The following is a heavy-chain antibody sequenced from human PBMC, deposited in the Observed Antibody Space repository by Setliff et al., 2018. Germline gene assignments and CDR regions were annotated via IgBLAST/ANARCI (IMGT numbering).Heavy chain of an antibody. CDR3: ARDLDYQYYYDSSGRDAFDI. CDR1: GYTFTSYY. V-gene: IGHV1-46*01. Sequence: GASVKVSCKASGYTFTSYYMHWVRQAPGQGLEWMGIINPSGGSTSYAQKFQGRVTMTRDTSTSTVYMELSSLRSEDTAVYYCARDLDYQYYYDSSGRDAFDIWGQGTMVTVSS. J-gene: IGHJ3*02. CDR2: INPSGGST. D-gene: IGHD3-22*01.